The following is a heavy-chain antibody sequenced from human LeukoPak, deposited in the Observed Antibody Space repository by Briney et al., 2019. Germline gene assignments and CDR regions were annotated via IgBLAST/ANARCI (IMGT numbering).Heavy chain of an antibody. CDR2: INPIFGTA. CDR3: ARGNYDFWSGYGPNYYMDV. Sequence: ASVKVSCKASGGTFSSYAISWVRQAPGQGLEWMGRINPIFGTANYAQKFQGRVTITADKSTSTAYMELSSLRSEDTAVYYCARGNYDFWSGYGPNYYMDVWGKGTTVTVSS. V-gene: IGHV1-69*06. CDR1: GGTFSSYA. J-gene: IGHJ6*03. D-gene: IGHD3-3*01.